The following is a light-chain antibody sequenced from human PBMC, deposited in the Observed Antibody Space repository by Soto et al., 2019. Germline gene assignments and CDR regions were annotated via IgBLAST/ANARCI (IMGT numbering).Light chain of an antibody. CDR3: QQRSNWPPIT. CDR2: DTS. CDR1: HTISSSY. Sequence: EIVLTQSPGTLSLSPGERATLSCRASHTISSSYLAWYQQKPGQAPRLLMYDTSTRATGIPARFSGSGSGTDFTLTISSLEPEDFAVYYCQQRSNWPPITFGQGTRLEIK. J-gene: IGKJ5*01. V-gene: IGKV3D-20*02.